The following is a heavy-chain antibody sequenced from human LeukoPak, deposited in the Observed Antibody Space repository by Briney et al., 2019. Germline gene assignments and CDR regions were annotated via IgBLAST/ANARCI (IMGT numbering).Heavy chain of an antibody. CDR3: AKDSYYDFWSGYYREYNWFDP. J-gene: IGHJ5*02. D-gene: IGHD3-3*01. CDR2: ISYDGSNK. V-gene: IGHV3-30*18. Sequence: GRSLRLSCAASGFTFSSYGMHWVRQAPGKGLEWVAVISYDGSNKYYADSVKGRFTISRDNSKNTLYLQMNSLRAEDTAVYYCAKDSYYDFWSGYYREYNWFDPWGQGTLVTVSS. CDR1: GFTFSSYG.